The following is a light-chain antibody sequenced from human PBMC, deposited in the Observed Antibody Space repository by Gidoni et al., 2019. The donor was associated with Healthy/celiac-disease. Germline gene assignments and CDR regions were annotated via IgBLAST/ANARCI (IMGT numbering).Light chain of an antibody. CDR1: QSISSY. V-gene: IGKV1-39*01. CDR3: QQSYSTPPLT. J-gene: IGKJ4*01. CDR2: AAS. Sequence: DIQMTQSPSSLSASVGDRVTITCRASQSISSYLNWYQQKPGKAPKLLIYAASSLQSGVPSRFSGSGSGTDFTLTFSSLQPEDFATYYCQQSYSTPPLTFXGXTKVEIK.